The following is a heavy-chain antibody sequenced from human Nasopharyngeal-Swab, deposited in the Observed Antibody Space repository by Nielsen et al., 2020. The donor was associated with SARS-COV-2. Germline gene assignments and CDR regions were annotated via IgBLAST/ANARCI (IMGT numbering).Heavy chain of an antibody. D-gene: IGHD2-2*01. CDR1: GYTFTCYA. J-gene: IGHJ3*02. Sequence: ASVKVSCKASGYTFTCYAMHWVRQAPGQRLEWMGWINAGNGNTKYSQKFQGRVTITRDTSASTAYMELSSLRSEDTAVYYCARDLDPIVVVPAAIEDAFDIWGQGTMVTVSS. V-gene: IGHV1-3*01. CDR2: INAGNGNT. CDR3: ARDLDPIVVVPAAIEDAFDI.